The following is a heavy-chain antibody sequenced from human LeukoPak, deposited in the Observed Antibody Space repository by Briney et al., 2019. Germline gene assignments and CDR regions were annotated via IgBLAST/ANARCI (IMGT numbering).Heavy chain of an antibody. Sequence: GGSLRLSCAASGFTFSSYSMNWVRQAPGKGLEWVSSISSSISYIYYADSVKGRFTISRDNAKNSLYLQMNRLRAEDTAVYYCARLLEDIVLLVYARAVDVWGKGTTVTVSS. D-gene: IGHD2-8*01. CDR1: GFTFSSYS. V-gene: IGHV3-21*01. CDR3: ARLLEDIVLLVYARAVDV. CDR2: ISSSISYI. J-gene: IGHJ6*04.